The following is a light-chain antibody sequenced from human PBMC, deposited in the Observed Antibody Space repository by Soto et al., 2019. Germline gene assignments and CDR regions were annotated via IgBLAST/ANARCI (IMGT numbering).Light chain of an antibody. CDR2: GAS. CDR3: QQDSSWPLT. CDR1: QDIRSR. V-gene: IGKV3-15*01. J-gene: IGKJ4*01. Sequence: IVMTQSPATLSVSPWERVTLSCTASQDIRSRLAWYQQKPGQAPRLLIYGASIRATGVPATFSGSGSGTEFTLSISSLQSEHLGVYYCQQDSSWPLTFGGGTKVDI.